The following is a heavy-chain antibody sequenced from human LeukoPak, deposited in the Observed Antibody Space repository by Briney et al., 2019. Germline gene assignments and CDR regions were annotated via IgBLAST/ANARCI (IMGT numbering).Heavy chain of an antibody. J-gene: IGHJ4*02. CDR3: ASRSGGTAPRGLVY. CDR1: GFPYSMYL. CDR2: IKEDGSEK. D-gene: IGHD2-15*01. V-gene: IGHV3-7*01. Sequence: GGSLRLSCAASGFPYSMYLMTWVRQAPGKGLGWVANIKEDGSEKYYVASVTGRFTISRDDAKESVYLQMNSRRGEDPAIYYCASRSGGTAPRGLVYWGQGTLVTVSS.